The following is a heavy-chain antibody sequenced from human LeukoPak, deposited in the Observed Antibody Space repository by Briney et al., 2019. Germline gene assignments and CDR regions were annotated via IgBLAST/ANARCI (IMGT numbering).Heavy chain of an antibody. CDR3: VRHDGRGGATMGSLDS. Sequence: SETLSLTCTVSGDSITSSSHHWGWIRQSPGKGLEWIGSIYFGRTTYHNPSLSSRVALSVVTSKNQFSLQLTPVTAADTAVYYCVRHDGRGGATMGSLDSWGQGSLVTVSS. J-gene: IGHJ4*02. D-gene: IGHD5-12*01. V-gene: IGHV4-39*01. CDR1: GDSITSSSHH. CDR2: IYFGRTT.